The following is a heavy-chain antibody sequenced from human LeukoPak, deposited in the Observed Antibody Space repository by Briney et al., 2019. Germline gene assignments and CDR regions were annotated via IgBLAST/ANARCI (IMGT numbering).Heavy chain of an antibody. J-gene: IGHJ6*02. D-gene: IGHD2-8*01. V-gene: IGHV5-10-1*01. CDR1: GYSFTSYW. CDR2: IDPSDSHT. CDR3: ARNGAALGYGMDV. Sequence: PGESLRISCKGSGYSFTSYWITWVRQMPGKGLEWMGRIDPSDSHTNYNPSFQGHVTFSAAESVNTAYFQWTSLRGSESAMYYCARNGAALGYGMDVWGQGTTVTVSS.